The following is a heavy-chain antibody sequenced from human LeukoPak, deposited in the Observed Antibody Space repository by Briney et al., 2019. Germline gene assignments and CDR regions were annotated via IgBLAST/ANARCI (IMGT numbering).Heavy chain of an antibody. CDR1: GFTFSSYA. J-gene: IGHJ4*02. CDR3: ARDFRYYGSGSPASPFDY. D-gene: IGHD3-10*01. CDR2: ISYDGSNK. Sequence: GGSLRLSCAASGFTFSSYAMHWVRQAPGKGLEWVAVISYDGSNKYYADSVKGRFTISRDNSKNTLYLQMNSLRAEDTAVYYCARDFRYYGSGSPASPFDYWGQGTLVTVSS. V-gene: IGHV3-30-3*01.